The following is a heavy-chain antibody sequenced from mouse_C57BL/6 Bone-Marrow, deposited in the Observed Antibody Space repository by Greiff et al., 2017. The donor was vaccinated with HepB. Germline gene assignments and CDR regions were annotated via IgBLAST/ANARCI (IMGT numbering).Heavy chain of an antibody. CDR1: GYTFTSYW. Sequence: QVQLQQPGAELVKPGASVKMSCKASGYTFTSYWITWVKQRPGQGLEWIGDIYPGSGSTNYNEKFKSKATLTVDTSSITAYMQLSSLTSEDSAVYYCARNYYGSSYCFDYWGQGTTLTVSS. CDR2: IYPGSGST. V-gene: IGHV1-55*01. CDR3: ARNYYGSSYCFDY. J-gene: IGHJ2*01. D-gene: IGHD1-1*01.